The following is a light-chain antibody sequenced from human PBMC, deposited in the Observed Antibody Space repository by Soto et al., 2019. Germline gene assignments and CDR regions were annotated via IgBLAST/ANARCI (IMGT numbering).Light chain of an antibody. Sequence: DIQVTQSPSTLSASVGDRVTITCRASQSIRSYLNWYQQKPGKAPKLLIYAASSLQTGVSSRFSGSGSGTDFTLTISNLQPEDFATYYCQQTYSTPTFGGGTKVDIK. V-gene: IGKV1-39*01. CDR2: AAS. J-gene: IGKJ4*01. CDR3: QQTYSTPT. CDR1: QSIRSY.